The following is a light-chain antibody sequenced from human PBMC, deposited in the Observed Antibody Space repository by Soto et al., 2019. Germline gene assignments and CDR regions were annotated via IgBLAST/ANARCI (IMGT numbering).Light chain of an antibody. Sequence: DIQMTQSPSTLSASVGDRVTITCRASQSISDLLAWYQHKPGKAPKLLIYKAAVLKSGVPSSFSGSGSGTEYTLTIRSLQPDDVASYHCQQYNGYWTFGQGTKVEI. CDR3: QQYNGYWT. CDR2: KAA. J-gene: IGKJ1*01. V-gene: IGKV1-5*03. CDR1: QSISDL.